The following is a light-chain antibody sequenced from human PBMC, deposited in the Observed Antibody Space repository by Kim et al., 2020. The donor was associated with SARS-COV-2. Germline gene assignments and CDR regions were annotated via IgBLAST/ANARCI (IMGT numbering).Light chain of an antibody. CDR3: HQYSDWPPGDT. V-gene: IGKV3D-15*01. CDR1: QSIDTH. CDR2: GAS. Sequence: SPGERATLSCRASQSIDTHLAWYQQKPGQAPRLLIYGASTRATGIPARFSGSGSGTEFTLTISGLQSADFAVYFCHQYSDWPPGDTFGQGTELEIK. J-gene: IGKJ2*01.